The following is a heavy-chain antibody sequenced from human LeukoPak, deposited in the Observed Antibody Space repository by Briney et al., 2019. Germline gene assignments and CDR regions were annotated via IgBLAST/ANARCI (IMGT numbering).Heavy chain of an antibody. CDR3: AKGNTPLVRARFDY. CDR2: ISGSGGST. CDR1: GFTFSTYA. V-gene: IGHV3-23*01. D-gene: IGHD3-9*01. J-gene: IGHJ4*02. Sequence: PGGSLRLSCAASGFTFSTYAMSWVRQAPGKGLEWVSSISGSGGSTYYADSVKGRFTISRDNSKNTLYLQMNSLRAEDTAVYYCAKGNTPLVRARFDYWGQGTLVTVSS.